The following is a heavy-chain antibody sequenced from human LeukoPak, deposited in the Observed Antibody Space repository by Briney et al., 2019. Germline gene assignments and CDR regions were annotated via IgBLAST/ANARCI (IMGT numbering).Heavy chain of an antibody. J-gene: IGHJ5*02. Sequence: SGTLSLTCGVSGGSISGTHWWSWVRQTPGKGLEWIGDTFHTESTNYNPSLKSRVTISVDTSKNQFSLKLSSVTAADTAVYYCARQYKVTMVRGAPIYWFDPWGQGTLVTVSS. CDR3: ARQYKVTMVRGAPIYWFDP. CDR2: TFHTEST. V-gene: IGHV4-4*02. D-gene: IGHD3-10*01. CDR1: GGSISGTHW.